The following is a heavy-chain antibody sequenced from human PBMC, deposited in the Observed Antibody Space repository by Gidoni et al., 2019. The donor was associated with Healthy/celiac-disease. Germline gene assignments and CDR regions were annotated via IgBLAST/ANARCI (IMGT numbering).Heavy chain of an antibody. CDR3: ATTKWELQPWYGMDV. CDR1: GFTFSRYW. Sequence: EVQLVESGGGLVQPGGSLRLSCAASGFTFSRYWMHWVRQAPGKGLGWVSLINSDGSSTSYADSVKGRFTISRDNAKNTLYLQMNSLRAEDTAVYYCATTKWELQPWYGMDVWGQGTTVTVSS. J-gene: IGHJ6*02. D-gene: IGHD1-26*01. V-gene: IGHV3-74*01. CDR2: INSDGSST.